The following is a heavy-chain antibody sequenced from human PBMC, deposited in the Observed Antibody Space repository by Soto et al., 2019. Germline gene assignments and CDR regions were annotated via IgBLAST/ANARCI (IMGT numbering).Heavy chain of an antibody. CDR1: GFTFSNFW. J-gene: IGHJ6*03. CDR3: ARGGDDSTYFYINV. D-gene: IGHD4-4*01. V-gene: IGHV3-74*01. CDR2: ISGNGRTT. Sequence: EVQLVESGGDLVQPGGSLRLSCAASGFTFSNFWMHWVRQVPGKGLVWVSRISGNGRTTNYADSVKGRFTISRDNAKNTLYVQRNSLRAEDTAVYYCARGGDDSTYFYINVWGKGTTVTVSS.